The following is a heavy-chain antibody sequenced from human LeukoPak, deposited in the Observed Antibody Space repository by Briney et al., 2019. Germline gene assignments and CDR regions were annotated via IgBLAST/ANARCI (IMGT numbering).Heavy chain of an antibody. D-gene: IGHD6-19*01. CDR2: IWYDGSNK. CDR3: AKLPVSYSSGWSNFDY. J-gene: IGHJ4*02. V-gene: IGHV3-33*06. Sequence: GGSLRLSCAASGFTFSSYGMHWVRQAPGKGLEWVAVIWYDGSNKYYADSVKGRFTISRDNSKNTLYLQMNSLRAEDTAVYYCAKLPVSYSSGWSNFDYWGQGTLVTVSS. CDR1: GFTFSSYG.